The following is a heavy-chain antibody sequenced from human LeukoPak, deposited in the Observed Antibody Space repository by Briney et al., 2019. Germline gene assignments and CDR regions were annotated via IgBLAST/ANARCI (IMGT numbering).Heavy chain of an antibody. D-gene: IGHD3-10*01. CDR2: ISGSAGST. CDR1: GXXFSYYA. CDR3: ATSYGSGSYYNPYYFDC. J-gene: IGHJ4*02. V-gene: IGHV3-23*01. Sequence: PGGXPRLSCAXSGXXFSYYAMSWVRQAPGKGLEWVSTISGSAGSTYYADSVKGRFTVSRDNSKNTLYLQMNSLRAEDTAVYYCATSYGSGSYYNPYYFDCWGQGTLVTVSS.